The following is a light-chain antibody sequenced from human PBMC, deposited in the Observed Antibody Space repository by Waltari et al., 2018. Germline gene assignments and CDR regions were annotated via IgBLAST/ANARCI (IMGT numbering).Light chain of an antibody. CDR1: QSVSSSY. Sequence: EIVLTQSPGTLSWSPGERATRSCRASQSVSSSYLAWYQQKPGQAPRLLIYGASSRATGIPDRFSGSGSGTDFTLTISRLEPEDFAVYYCQQYGSSPPWTFGQGTKVEIK. J-gene: IGKJ1*01. V-gene: IGKV3-20*01. CDR3: QQYGSSPPWT. CDR2: GAS.